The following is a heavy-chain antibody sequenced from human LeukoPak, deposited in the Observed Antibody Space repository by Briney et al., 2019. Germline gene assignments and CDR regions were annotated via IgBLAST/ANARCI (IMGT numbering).Heavy chain of an antibody. V-gene: IGHV4-59*01. D-gene: IGHD6-19*01. CDR3: ARGSGLTGYSSGYYYFDY. CDR2: IYYTGST. J-gene: IGHJ4*02. CDR1: GGSISGYY. Sequence: SETLSLACTVSGGSISGYYWSWIRQPPGKGLEWIGYIYYTGSTNYNPSLKSRVTISIDTSKNQFSLKLSSVTAADTAVYYCARGSGLTGYSSGYYYFDYWGQGTLVTVSS.